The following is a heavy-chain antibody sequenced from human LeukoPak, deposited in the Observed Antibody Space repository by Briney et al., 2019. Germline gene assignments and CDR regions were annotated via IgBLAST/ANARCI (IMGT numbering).Heavy chain of an antibody. CDR2: IYHSGST. CDR1: GGSISSYY. V-gene: IGHV4-59*12. J-gene: IGHJ4*02. CDR3: ARAPLEPYYFDY. Sequence: SETLSLTCTVSGGSISSYYWSWIRQPPGKGLEWIGYIYHSGSTYYNPSLKSRVTISVDRSKNQFSLKLSSVTAADTAVYYCARAPLEPYYFDYWGQGTLVTVSS. D-gene: IGHD1-1*01.